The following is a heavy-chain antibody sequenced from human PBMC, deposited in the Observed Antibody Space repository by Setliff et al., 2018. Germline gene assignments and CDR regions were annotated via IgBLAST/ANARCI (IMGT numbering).Heavy chain of an antibody. CDR3: TRHEDRNKCTSSSCYRENDAFDV. J-gene: IGHJ3*01. CDR2: IYPGDSDT. D-gene: IGHD2-2*01. V-gene: IGHV5-51*01. Sequence: GESLKISCKASGYIFINYWIGWARQMPGKGLEWMGVIYPGDSDTRYSPSFQGQVTISADKSINTAYLQWSSLKASDTAIYYCTRHEDRNKCTSSSCYRENDAFDVWGQGAMVTVSS. CDR1: GYIFINYW.